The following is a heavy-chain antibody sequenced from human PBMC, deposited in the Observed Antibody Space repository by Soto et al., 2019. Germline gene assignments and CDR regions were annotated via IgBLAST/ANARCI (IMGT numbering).Heavy chain of an antibody. J-gene: IGHJ4*02. CDR1: GGTFSSYA. CDR3: ARAACSSTSCYVRYYFDY. CDR2: IIPIFGTA. V-gene: IGHV1-69*13. Sequence: SVKVSCKASGGTFSSYAISWVRQAPGQGLEWMGGIIPIFGTANYAQKFQGTVTITADESTSTAYMELSSLRSEDTAVYYCARAACSSTSCYVRYYFDYWGQGTLVTVSS. D-gene: IGHD2-2*01.